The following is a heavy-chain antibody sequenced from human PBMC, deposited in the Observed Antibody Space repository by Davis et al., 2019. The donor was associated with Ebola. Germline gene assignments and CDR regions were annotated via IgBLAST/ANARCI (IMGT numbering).Heavy chain of an antibody. D-gene: IGHD2-2*02. CDR2: INPNSGGT. J-gene: IGHJ5*02. CDR3: ARASGYCSSTSCYKGSWFDP. V-gene: IGHV1-2*04. Sequence: ASVKVSCKASGYTFTGYYMHWVRQAPGQGLEWMGWINPNSGGTNYAQKFQGWVTMTRDTSISTAYMELSRLRSDDTAVYYCARASGYCSSTSCYKGSWFDPWGQGTLVTVSS. CDR1: GYTFTGYY.